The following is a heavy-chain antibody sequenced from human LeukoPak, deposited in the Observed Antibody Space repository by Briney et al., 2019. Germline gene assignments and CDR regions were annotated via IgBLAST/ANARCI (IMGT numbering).Heavy chain of an antibody. CDR2: IYHSGST. V-gene: IGHV4-30-2*01. Sequence: PSQTLSLTCTVSGGSISSGGYYWSWIRQPPGKGLEWIGYIYHSGSTYYNPSLKSRVTISVDRSKNKFSLKLSSVTAADTAVYYCARDQSYYHSWYYMDVWGKGTTVTVSS. J-gene: IGHJ6*03. D-gene: IGHD3-10*01. CDR3: ARDQSYYHSWYYMDV. CDR1: GGSISSGGYY.